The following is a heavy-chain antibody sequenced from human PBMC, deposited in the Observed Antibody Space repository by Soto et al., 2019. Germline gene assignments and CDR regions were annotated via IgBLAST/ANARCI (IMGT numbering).Heavy chain of an antibody. CDR3: ARVGYCSGGNCNSGFDY. J-gene: IGHJ4*02. V-gene: IGHV4-4*02. D-gene: IGHD2-15*01. Sequence: QVQLQESGPGLVKPSGTLSLTCAVSGDSISSSCWWSWVRQPPGKGLEWIGEIYHSGSTNYNPSRKSRVTISVDKSKNQFSRKLNSVTAADTAVYYCARVGYCSGGNCNSGFDYWGQGTLVTVSS. CDR1: GDSISSSCW. CDR2: IYHSGST.